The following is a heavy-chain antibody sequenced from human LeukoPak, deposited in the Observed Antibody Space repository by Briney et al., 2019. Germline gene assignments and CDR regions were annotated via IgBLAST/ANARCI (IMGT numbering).Heavy chain of an antibody. V-gene: IGHV1-18*01. D-gene: IGHD5-12*01. J-gene: IGHJ4*02. CDR2: ISVFKGKT. CDR1: GYTFTNYG. Sequence: ASVKVSCKTSGYTFTNYGISWVRQAPGQGFEWMGWISVFKGKTDYAQKFQDRATMTTDTSTTTAYMELTKLTSDDTAVYYCATGFDLVDYWGQGSLVTVSS. CDR3: ATGFDLVDY.